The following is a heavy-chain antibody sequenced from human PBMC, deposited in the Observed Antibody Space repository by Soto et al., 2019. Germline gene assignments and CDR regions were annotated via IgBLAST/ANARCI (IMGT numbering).Heavy chain of an antibody. D-gene: IGHD1-7*01. Sequence: QVQLVESGGGVVQPGRSLRLSCAASGFTFNNYGMHWVRQAPGKGLEWVADIWYDGSYKYNVDSVKGRFTISRDTSKNTLYLQKNSLRGEDTAVYHCARGNWNYGYFDYWGQGTLVTVSS. V-gene: IGHV3-33*01. CDR1: GFTFNNYG. J-gene: IGHJ4*02. CDR2: IWYDGSYK. CDR3: ARGNWNYGYFDY.